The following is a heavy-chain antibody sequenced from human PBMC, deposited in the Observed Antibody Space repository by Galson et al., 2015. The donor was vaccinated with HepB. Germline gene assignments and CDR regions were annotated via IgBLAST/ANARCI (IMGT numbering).Heavy chain of an antibody. CDR1: GYTFTTYP. CDR2: IRITTGNP. V-gene: IGHV7-4-1*02. CDR3: ARGGGRGESDAIDI. D-gene: IGHD3-16*01. Sequence: SVKVSCKASGYTFTTYPMNWVRQAPGQGLEWMGCIRITTGNPTNAQGFTGRFVFYLDTCVSTAYLQIRSLKADDTAVYYCARGGGRGESDAIDIWGQGTMVTFSS. J-gene: IGHJ3*02.